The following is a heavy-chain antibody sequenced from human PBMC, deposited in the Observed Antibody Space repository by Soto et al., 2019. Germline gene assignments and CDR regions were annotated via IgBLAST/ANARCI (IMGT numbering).Heavy chain of an antibody. J-gene: IGHJ4*02. D-gene: IGHD3-22*01. Sequence: PGGSLRLSCAASGFTFSDSYMSWIRQAPGKGLEWVSYISSSDSIIYYSDSVKGRFIISRDNAKNSLYLQMNSLRAEDTAVYYCAGDLGYYDSSGYFDYWGQGTLVTVSS. V-gene: IGHV3-11*01. CDR2: ISSSDSII. CDR1: GFTFSDSY. CDR3: AGDLGYYDSSGYFDY.